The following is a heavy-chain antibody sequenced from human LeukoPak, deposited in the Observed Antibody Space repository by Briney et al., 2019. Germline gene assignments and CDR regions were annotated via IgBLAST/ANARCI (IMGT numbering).Heavy chain of an antibody. CDR3: ARLSRITMVRGAMDA. CDR1: GYSFTDYW. D-gene: IGHD3-10*01. CDR2: IYPRDSEI. J-gene: IGHJ6*02. V-gene: IGHV5-51*01. Sequence: GESLKISCKGSGYSFTDYWIAWVRQMPGQGLKWMGLIYPRDSEIRNSPSFQGQVTISADKSINTAYLQWSTLKASDTAIYYCARLSRITMVRGAMDAWGQGTPVTVSS.